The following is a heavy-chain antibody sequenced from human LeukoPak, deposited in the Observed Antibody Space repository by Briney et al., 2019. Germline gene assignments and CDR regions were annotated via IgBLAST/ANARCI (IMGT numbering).Heavy chain of an antibody. CDR2: ISGSGGST. CDR3: AKGSSGWYYGAWFDP. CDR1: GFTFSSYA. J-gene: IGHJ5*02. V-gene: IGHV3-23*01. Sequence: GGSLRLSCAASGFTFSSYAMSWVRQAPGKGLEWVSAISGSGGSTYYADSVKGRFTISRDNSKNTLCLQMNSLRAEDTAVYYCAKGSSGWYYGAWFDPWGQGTLVTVSS. D-gene: IGHD6-19*01.